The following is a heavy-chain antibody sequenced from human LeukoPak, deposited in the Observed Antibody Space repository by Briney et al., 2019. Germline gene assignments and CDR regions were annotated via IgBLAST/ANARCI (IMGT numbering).Heavy chain of an antibody. CDR3: ARGAPYYYGSGGYYYYYYYMDV. Sequence: SETLSLTCTVSGGSISSGSYYWSWIRQPAGKGLEWIGEINHSGSTNYNPSLKSRVTISVDTSKNQFSLKLSSVTAADTAVYYCARGAPYYYGSGGYYYYYYYMDVWGKGTTVTVSS. CDR2: INHSGST. CDR1: GGSISSGSYY. J-gene: IGHJ6*03. D-gene: IGHD3-10*01. V-gene: IGHV4-61*10.